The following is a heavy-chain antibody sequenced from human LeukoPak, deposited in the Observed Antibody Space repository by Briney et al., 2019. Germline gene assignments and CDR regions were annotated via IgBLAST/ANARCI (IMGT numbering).Heavy chain of an antibody. V-gene: IGHV3-21*01. D-gene: IGHD4/OR15-4a*01. CDR1: GFTFSSHG. Sequence: PGGSLRLSCVASGFTFSSHGMNWVRQAPGKGLEWVSGITSGTRTYYADSVKGRFTISRDNAKNSLDLQMNSLRAEDTAVYYCARDTLGEGEDANYAVYYFDYWGQGTPVTVSS. CDR2: ITSGTRT. J-gene: IGHJ4*02. CDR3: ARDTLGEGEDANYAVYYFDY.